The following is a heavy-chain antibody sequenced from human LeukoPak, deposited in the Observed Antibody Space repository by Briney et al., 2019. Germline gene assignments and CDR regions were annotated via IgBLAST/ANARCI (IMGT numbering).Heavy chain of an antibody. D-gene: IGHD6-19*01. V-gene: IGHV3-30*04. Sequence: PGGSLRLSCAASGFSFSSYAMHWVRQAPGKGLEWVAVISHDGNNKYYADSVKGRFTISRDNSKNTLYLQMNSLRAEDTAFYHCARGPFKVSSGWSHFDYWGQGTLVTVSS. CDR2: ISHDGNNK. J-gene: IGHJ4*02. CDR3: ARGPFKVSSGWSHFDY. CDR1: GFSFSSYA.